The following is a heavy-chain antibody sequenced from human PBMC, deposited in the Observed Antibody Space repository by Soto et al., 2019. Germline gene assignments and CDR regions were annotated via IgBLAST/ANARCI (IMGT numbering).Heavy chain of an antibody. CDR3: AMGGGPTRYYSSMAFDI. V-gene: IGHV5-51*01. D-gene: IGHD3-10*01. Sequence: ESLTISFRGSGYSFTSYWIGWVRQIPGKGLEWMGIIYPGDSDTRYSPSFQGQVTISADKSISTAYLQWSSLKASDTAMYYCAMGGGPTRYYSSMAFDIWGQGTMVTVSS. CDR1: GYSFTSYW. CDR2: IYPGDSDT. J-gene: IGHJ3*02.